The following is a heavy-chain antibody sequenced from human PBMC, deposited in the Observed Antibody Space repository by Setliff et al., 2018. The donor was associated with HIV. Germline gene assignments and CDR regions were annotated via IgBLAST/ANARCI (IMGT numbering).Heavy chain of an antibody. D-gene: IGHD3-3*01. Sequence: PSETLSLTCTVSGGSISSSSYYWGWIRQPPGKGLEWIGSIYYSGSTHYNPSLKSRVSISLDTSKKQVSLKLNSVTAADTAVYYCARGLSIFGVATPGFYSFMDVWGKGTTVTVSS. CDR3: ARGLSIFGVATPGFYSFMDV. CDR1: GGSISSSSYY. J-gene: IGHJ6*03. CDR2: IYYSGST. V-gene: IGHV4-39*07.